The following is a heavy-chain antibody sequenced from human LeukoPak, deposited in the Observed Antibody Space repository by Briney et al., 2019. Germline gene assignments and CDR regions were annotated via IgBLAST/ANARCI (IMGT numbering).Heavy chain of an antibody. D-gene: IGHD3-16*01. V-gene: IGHV4-39*07. Sequence: SETLSLTCTVSGGSISSSSYYWGWIRQPPGKGLEWIGSIYYSGSTYYNPSLKSRVTISVDTSKNQFSLKLSSVTAADTAVYYCARERGTYYYYMDVWGKGTTVTVSS. J-gene: IGHJ6*03. CDR1: GGSISSSSYY. CDR3: ARERGTYYYYMDV. CDR2: IYYSGST.